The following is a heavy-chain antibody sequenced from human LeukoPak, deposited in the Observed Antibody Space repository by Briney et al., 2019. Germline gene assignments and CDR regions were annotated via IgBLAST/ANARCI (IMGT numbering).Heavy chain of an antibody. D-gene: IGHD4-23*01. CDR3: ARLRNVGGNPHPFNV. Sequence: PGGSRRLSCAASGFNFIDYTMNWVRQAPGKGLEWVSSIYADSLKGRFTISRDNAKKSLYLQMNSLRAEDTAVYYCARLRNVGGNPHPFNVWGQGTTVTVSS. CDR2: I. V-gene: IGHV3-69-1*01. CDR1: GFNFIDYT. J-gene: IGHJ3*01.